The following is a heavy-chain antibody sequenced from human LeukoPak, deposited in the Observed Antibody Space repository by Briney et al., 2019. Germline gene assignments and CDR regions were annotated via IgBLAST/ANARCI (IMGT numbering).Heavy chain of an antibody. CDR3: ARGTTYYYDSGGYPDAFDI. CDR1: GFTFSSYW. CDR2: IKSDGTST. J-gene: IGHJ3*02. V-gene: IGHV3-74*03. Sequence: GGSLRLSCAASGFTFSSYWMHWVRQAPGKGLVWVSRIKSDGTSTKYADSVKGRFTISRDNAKNTLYVQMNSLRAEDTAVYYCARGTTYYYDSGGYPDAFDIWGQGTTVTVSS. D-gene: IGHD3-22*01.